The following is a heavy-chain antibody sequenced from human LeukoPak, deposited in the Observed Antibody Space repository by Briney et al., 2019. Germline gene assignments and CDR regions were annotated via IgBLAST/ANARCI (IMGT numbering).Heavy chain of an antibody. CDR3: ARLSAAVHLGASDL. D-gene: IGHD3-3*01. V-gene: IGHV4-4*09. Sequence: KPSETLSLTCAVSGVSISPYYWAWIRQPPGKGLEWIGYIHTSGSNNQYPSLKSRVTKSVDKSKNHFSLRLTSVTAADTAVYYCARLSAAVHLGASDLWGQGTMVTVSS. CDR2: IHTSGSN. CDR1: GVSISPYY. J-gene: IGHJ3*01.